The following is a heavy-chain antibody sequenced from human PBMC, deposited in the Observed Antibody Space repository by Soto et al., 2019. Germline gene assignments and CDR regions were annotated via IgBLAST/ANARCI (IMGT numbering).Heavy chain of an antibody. CDR2: ISYDGSDK. D-gene: IGHD4-17*01. V-gene: IGHV3-30*18. CDR3: AKESAPTTVTTSGGLYYYYYMDV. J-gene: IGHJ6*03. CDR1: GFTFSTYG. Sequence: GGSLSLSCAASGFTFSTYGMHWVRQAPGVGLEWVAVISYDGSDKYYEDSVKGRFTISRDNSKNTLYLQMNSLRAEDTAVYYCAKESAPTTVTTSGGLYYYYYMDVWGKGTTVTVSS.